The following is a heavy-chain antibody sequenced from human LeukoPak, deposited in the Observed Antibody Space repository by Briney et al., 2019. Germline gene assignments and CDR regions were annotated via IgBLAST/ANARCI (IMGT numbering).Heavy chain of an antibody. J-gene: IGHJ4*02. V-gene: IGHV3-30*04. CDR2: ISYDGSNK. Sequence: QPGRSLRLSCAASGFTFSSYAMHWVRQAPGKGLEWVAVISYDGSNKYYADSVKGRFTISRDNSKNTLYLQMNSLRAEDTAVYYCAKDPPGLGSSGYYYWWGQGTLVTVSS. CDR1: GFTFSSYA. D-gene: IGHD3-22*01. CDR3: AKDPPGLGSSGYYYW.